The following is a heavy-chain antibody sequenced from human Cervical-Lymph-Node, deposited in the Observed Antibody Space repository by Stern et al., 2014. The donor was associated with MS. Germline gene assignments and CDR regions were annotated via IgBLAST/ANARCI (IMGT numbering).Heavy chain of an antibody. V-gene: IGHV3-33*01. Sequence: VQLVESGGGVVQPWRSLRLSCAASGFSFSRYAMHWVRQAPGKGLEWVALIWYDGSNPYYADSVTGRFTISRDKFKNTLYLQMNSLRAEDTAVYYCASAYSSSHYYFDYWGQGTLVTVSS. CDR3: ASAYSSSHYYFDY. CDR1: GFSFSRYA. D-gene: IGHD6-13*01. CDR2: IWYDGSNP. J-gene: IGHJ4*02.